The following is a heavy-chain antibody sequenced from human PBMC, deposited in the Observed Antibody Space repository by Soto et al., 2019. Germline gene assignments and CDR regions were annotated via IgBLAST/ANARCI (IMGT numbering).Heavy chain of an antibody. J-gene: IGHJ4*02. V-gene: IGHV3-33*01. CDR1: GFTFSSYG. CDR2: IWYDGSNK. D-gene: IGHD2-15*01. CDR3: ARDRRWSFDY. Sequence: QVQLVESGGGVVQPGRSLRLSCAASGFTFSSYGMHWVRQTPGKGLEWVAVIWYDGSNKYYADSVKGRFTISRDNSKNTLYLQMNSLRAEDTAVYYCARDRRWSFDYWGQGTLVTVSS.